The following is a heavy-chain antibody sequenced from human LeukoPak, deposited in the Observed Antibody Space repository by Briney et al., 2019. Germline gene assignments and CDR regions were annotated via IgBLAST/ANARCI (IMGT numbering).Heavy chain of an antibody. CDR3: ARRNYSDSGTYTLDS. V-gene: IGHV4-34*01. D-gene: IGHD3-10*01. CDR2: ISHSGST. Sequence: SETLSLTCAVYGEFFSGFYWTWIRQPPGRGLEWIGEISHSGSTNYNPSLKSRGTISVDTSKNQFSLRLRSATAADTAVYYCARRNYSDSGTYTLDSWGQGTLVTVSS. CDR1: GEFFSGFY. J-gene: IGHJ4*02.